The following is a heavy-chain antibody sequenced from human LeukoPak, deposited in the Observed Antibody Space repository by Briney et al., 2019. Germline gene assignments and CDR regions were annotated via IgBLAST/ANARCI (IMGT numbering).Heavy chain of an antibody. V-gene: IGHV3-23*01. CDR3: ARTFITLDAFDI. Sequence: GGSLRLSCAASGFTFSSSAMSWVRQAPGKGLEWVSAISNNGGYTYYADSVQGRFTISRDNSKNTLYLQMNSLRAEDTAVYYCARTFITLDAFDIWGQGTMVTVSS. CDR1: GFTFSSSA. CDR2: ISNNGGYT. J-gene: IGHJ3*02. D-gene: IGHD1/OR15-1a*01.